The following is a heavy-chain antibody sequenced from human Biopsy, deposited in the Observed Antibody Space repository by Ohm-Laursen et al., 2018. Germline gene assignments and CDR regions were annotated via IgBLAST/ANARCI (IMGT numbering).Heavy chain of an antibody. CDR3: ARDRWPHVTLLGLVVFDF. V-gene: IGHV1-18*01. CDR1: GYTFTNYG. CDR2: IRPYNGDT. D-gene: IGHD3-3*01. J-gene: IGHJ4*02. Sequence: ASVKVSCKASGYTFTNYGISWVRQAPGQGLEWMGWIRPYNGDTDYAQKLQGRVTMTTDTSTSTAYMDLRSLRSDDTAVYYCARDRWPHVTLLGLVVFDFWGQGTLVIVSS.